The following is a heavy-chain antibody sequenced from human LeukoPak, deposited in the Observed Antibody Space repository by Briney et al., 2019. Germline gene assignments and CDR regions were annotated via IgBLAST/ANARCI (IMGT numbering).Heavy chain of an antibody. V-gene: IGHV3-53*01. CDR3: ASGLPPGIIDY. CDR2: IYSGGST. Sequence: GGSLRLSCAASGFTVGSNYMTWVRQAPGKGLEWVSVIYSGGSTYYADSVKGRFTISRDDSKNTLYLQMNSLRAEDTAVYYCASGLPPGIIDYWGQGTLVTVSS. D-gene: IGHD1-14*01. CDR1: GFTVGSNY. J-gene: IGHJ4*02.